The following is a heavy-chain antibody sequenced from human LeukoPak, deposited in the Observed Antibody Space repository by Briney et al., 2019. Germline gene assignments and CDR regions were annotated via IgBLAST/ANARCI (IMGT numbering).Heavy chain of an antibody. CDR2: LSWNSGSI. J-gene: IGHJ3*02. CDR3: AKLKHGGNFYNGEAFDI. V-gene: IGHV3-9*01. CDR1: GFTFDDYA. Sequence: PGRSLRLSCAASGFTFDDYAMHWVRQAPGKGLEWVSGLSWNSGSIGYADSVKGRFTISRDNAKNSLYLEMNSLRPEDTALYYCAKLKHGGNFYNGEAFDIWGQGTMVTVSS. D-gene: IGHD2-21*01.